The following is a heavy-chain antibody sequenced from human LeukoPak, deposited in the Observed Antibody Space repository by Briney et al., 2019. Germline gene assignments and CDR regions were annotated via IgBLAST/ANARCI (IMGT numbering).Heavy chain of an antibody. D-gene: IGHD3-10*01. CDR2: IYHSGNT. V-gene: IGHV4-30-4*08. J-gene: IGHJ6*02. CDR1: GDSITSDHY. CDR3: ATSFGEGYYYYGMDV. Sequence: SETLSLTCTVSGDSITSDHYWTWIRQPPGKGLEWISYIYHSGNTYCNPSLRSRVTMSVATSKNQFSLELKSVTAADTAVYYCATSFGEGYYYYGMDVWGQGTTVTVSS.